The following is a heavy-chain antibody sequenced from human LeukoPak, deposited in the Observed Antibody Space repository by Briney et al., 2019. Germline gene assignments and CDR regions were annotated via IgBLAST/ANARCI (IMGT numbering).Heavy chain of an antibody. J-gene: IGHJ4*02. V-gene: IGHV3-23*01. Sequence: GESLKISCAASGFTFSSYGMSWVRQAPGKGLEWVSAISGSGGSTYYADSVKGRFTISRDNSKNTLYLQMNSLRAEDTAVYYCAKALRSMYYFDYWGQGTLVTVSS. CDR1: GFTFSSYG. D-gene: IGHD2/OR15-2a*01. CDR3: AKALRSMYYFDY. CDR2: ISGSGGST.